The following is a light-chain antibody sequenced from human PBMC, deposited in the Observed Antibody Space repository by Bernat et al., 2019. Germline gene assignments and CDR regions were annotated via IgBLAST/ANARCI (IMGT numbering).Light chain of an antibody. J-gene: IGKJ4*01. V-gene: IGKV1-6*01. Sequence: AIQMTQSPSSLSASVGDRVTITCRASQDIGNELGWYQQKPGKAPKLLIYSASTLQSGVPTRFSGSGSGRDFTLTVSRLRPEDFATYYCLQDNIYPLTFGGGTKVGIK. CDR1: QDIGNE. CDR2: SAS. CDR3: LQDNIYPLT.